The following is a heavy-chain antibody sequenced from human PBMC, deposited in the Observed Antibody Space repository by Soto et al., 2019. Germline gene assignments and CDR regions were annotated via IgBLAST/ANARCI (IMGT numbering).Heavy chain of an antibody. J-gene: IGHJ6*02. CDR1: GGSVSIGEYY. CDR2: IYYSGST. CDR3: ARGGYYGSGSYRSPASYYYYGMDV. V-gene: IGHV4-61*08. Sequence: SETLSLTXTVSGGSVSIGEYYWSWIRQPPGKGLEWIGYIYYSGSTKYNPSLKSRVTMSVDTSKNQFSLKLSSVTAADTAVYYCARGGYYGSGSYRSPASYYYYGMDVWGQGTTVTVSS. D-gene: IGHD3-10*01.